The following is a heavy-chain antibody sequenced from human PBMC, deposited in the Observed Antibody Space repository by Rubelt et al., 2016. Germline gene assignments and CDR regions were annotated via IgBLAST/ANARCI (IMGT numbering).Heavy chain of an antibody. D-gene: IGHD6-19*01. J-gene: IGHJ3*02. CDR2: IIPIFGTA. CDR3: AREGAVARTLDAFDI. V-gene: IGHV1-69*01. Sequence: GLEWMGGIIPIFGTANYAQKFQGRVTITADESTSTAYMELSSLRSEDTAVYYCAREGAVARTLDAFDIWGQGTMVTVSS.